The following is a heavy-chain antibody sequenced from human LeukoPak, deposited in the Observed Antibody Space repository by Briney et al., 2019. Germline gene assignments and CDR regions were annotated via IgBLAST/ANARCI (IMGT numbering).Heavy chain of an antibody. D-gene: IGHD4-17*01. V-gene: IGHV3-23*01. Sequence: GGSLRLSCAASGFTFSSYAMSWVRQAPGKGLEWVSAISGSGGSTYYADSVKGRFTISRDNSKNSLYLQMNSLRAEDTALYYCAKDGRRYGDYFTDYWGQGTLVTVSS. CDR1: GFTFSSYA. J-gene: IGHJ4*02. CDR2: ISGSGGST. CDR3: AKDGRRYGDYFTDY.